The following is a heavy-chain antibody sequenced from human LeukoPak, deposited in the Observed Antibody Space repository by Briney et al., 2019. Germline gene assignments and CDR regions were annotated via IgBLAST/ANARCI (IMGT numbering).Heavy chain of an antibody. CDR1: GYSISSGYY. V-gene: IGHV4-38-2*02. D-gene: IGHD3-22*01. CDR2: IYHSGST. Sequence: SETLSLTCTVSGYSISSGYYWGWIRQPPGKGLEWIGSIYHSGSTYYNPSLESRVTISVDTSKNQFSLKLSSVTAADTAVYYCARDSRKSITMIVGFDPWGQGTLVTVSS. CDR3: ARDSRKSITMIVGFDP. J-gene: IGHJ5*02.